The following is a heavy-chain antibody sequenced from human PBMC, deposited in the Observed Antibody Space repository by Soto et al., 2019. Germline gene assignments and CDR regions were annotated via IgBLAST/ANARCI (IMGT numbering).Heavy chain of an antibody. J-gene: IGHJ4*02. V-gene: IGHV4-39*07. CDR2: INHSGST. D-gene: IGHD2-15*01. CDR1: GGSISSGGYY. Sequence: SETLSLTCTVSGGSISSGGYYWSWIRQPPGKGLEWIGEINHSGSTNYNPSLKSRVTISVDTSKNQFSLKLSSVTAAGTAVYYCARAAFVAATSYYFDYWGQGTLVTVSS. CDR3: ARAAFVAATSYYFDY.